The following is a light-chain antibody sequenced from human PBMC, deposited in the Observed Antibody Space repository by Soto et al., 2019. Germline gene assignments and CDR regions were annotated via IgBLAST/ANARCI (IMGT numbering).Light chain of an antibody. Sequence: EIVLTQSPSSLSASPGERATISCRASQSARSSLAWYQQKPGQPPSLLIYDVSTRATGIPARFNGSGSGTEFTLTISSLQSEDFAVYYCQQYNNWPPTFGQGTRLEI. V-gene: IGKV3-15*01. J-gene: IGKJ5*01. CDR2: DVS. CDR1: QSARSS. CDR3: QQYNNWPPT.